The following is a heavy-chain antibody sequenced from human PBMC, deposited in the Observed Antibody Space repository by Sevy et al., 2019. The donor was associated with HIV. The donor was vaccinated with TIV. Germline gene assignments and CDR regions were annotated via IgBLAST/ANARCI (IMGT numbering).Heavy chain of an antibody. J-gene: IGHJ4*02. Sequence: GGSLRLSCAVSGFSFSHYVFHWVRQAPGKGLEWVSHISYDGTYKYYADSVKGRFTISRDNSKNTLYLQMNSLRGNDTAVYYCARVAVSYCTNDCYHRFDYWGPGALVTVSS. CDR3: ARVAVSYCTNDCYHRFDY. D-gene: IGHD2-8*01. CDR1: GFSFSHYV. V-gene: IGHV3-30-3*01. CDR2: ISYDGTYK.